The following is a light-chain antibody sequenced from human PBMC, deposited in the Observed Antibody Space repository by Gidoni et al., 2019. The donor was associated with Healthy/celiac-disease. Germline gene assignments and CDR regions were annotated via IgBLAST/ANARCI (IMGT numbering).Light chain of an antibody. CDR3: QSAYSSGTYEEVV. Sequence: SYELTQPPSDSVCTGTTARFTCPGDALPKQYAYWYQQKPVQSPVLVIYNDSERPSGIPERFSGSSSGTTVTLTISGVQAEDEADYYGQSAYSSGTYEEVVFGGGTKLTVL. CDR1: ALPKQY. CDR2: NDS. V-gene: IGLV3-25*03. J-gene: IGLJ2*01.